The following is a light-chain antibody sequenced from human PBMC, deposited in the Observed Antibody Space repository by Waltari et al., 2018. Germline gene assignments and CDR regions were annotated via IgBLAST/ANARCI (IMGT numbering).Light chain of an antibody. CDR1: PSSTNW. J-gene: IGKJ2*01. V-gene: IGKV1-5*03. Sequence: DIQMTQSPSTLSASVGARVTIPCRASPSSTNWLACYQQRPGQAPKLLIFRASLLERGVPSRFSGRGHGTEFTLTISGLQPDDVGTYYCQQYDSYEYTFGQGTYLDIE. CDR3: QQYDSYEYT. CDR2: RAS.